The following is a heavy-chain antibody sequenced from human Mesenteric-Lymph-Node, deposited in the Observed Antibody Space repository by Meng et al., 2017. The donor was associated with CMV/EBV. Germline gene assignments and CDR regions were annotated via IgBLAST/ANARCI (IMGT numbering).Heavy chain of an antibody. Sequence: SETLSLTCAVYGGSFSGYYWSWIRQPPGKGLEWIGEINHSGSTNYNPSLKSRVTISVDTSKNQISLKLSSVTAADTAVYYCARAASYSISLYPDAFDIWGQGTMVTVSS. CDR2: INHSGST. CDR1: GGSFSGYY. CDR3: ARAASYSISLYPDAFDI. V-gene: IGHV4-34*01. D-gene: IGHD6-13*01. J-gene: IGHJ3*02.